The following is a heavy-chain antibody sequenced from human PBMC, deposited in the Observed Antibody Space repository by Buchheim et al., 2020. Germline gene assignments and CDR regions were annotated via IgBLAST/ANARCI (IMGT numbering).Heavy chain of an antibody. D-gene: IGHD2/OR15-2a*01. V-gene: IGHV3-30*18. CDR3: TKEPLVNTGYYYPH. CDR2: ISYDGSVD. CDR1: GFIFSNFG. J-gene: IGHJ4*02. Sequence: QVQLVESGGGVVQPGRSLRLSCAASGFIFSNFGMHWVRRAPGKGLEWVAVISYDGSVDYYAASVKGRFTISRDNSKTTMWLQMNSLRPEDTAVYYCTKEPLVNTGYYYPHWGQGTL.